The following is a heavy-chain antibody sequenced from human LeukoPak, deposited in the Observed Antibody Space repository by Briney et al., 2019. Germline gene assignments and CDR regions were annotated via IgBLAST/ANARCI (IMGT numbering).Heavy chain of an antibody. V-gene: IGHV3-48*03. Sequence: GGSLRLSCAASGFTFSSYEMNWVHQAPGKGLEWVSYISSSGTTIYYADSVKGRFTISRDNAKNSLYLQMNSLRAEDTAVYYCARGSWGSSSSGLYYYYYMDVWGKGTKVTISS. CDR1: GFTFSSYE. CDR3: ARGSWGSSSSGLYYYYYMDV. J-gene: IGHJ6*03. D-gene: IGHD6-13*01. CDR2: ISSSGTTI.